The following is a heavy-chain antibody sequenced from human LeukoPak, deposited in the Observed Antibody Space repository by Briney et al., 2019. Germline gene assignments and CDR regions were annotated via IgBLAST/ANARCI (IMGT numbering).Heavy chain of an antibody. CDR1: GFTFDDYA. V-gene: IGHV3-43*02. J-gene: IGHJ4*02. D-gene: IGHD4-17*01. Sequence: GGSLRLSCAASGFTFDDYAMHWVRQAPGKGLEWVSLISGDGGSTYYADSVKGRFTISRDNSKNTLYLQMNSLRAEDTAVYYCAKDRGKTTVTTLFHWGQGTLVTVSS. CDR3: AKDRGKTTVTTLFH. CDR2: ISGDGGST.